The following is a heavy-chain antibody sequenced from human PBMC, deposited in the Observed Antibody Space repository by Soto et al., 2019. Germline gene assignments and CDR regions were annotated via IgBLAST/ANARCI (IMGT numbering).Heavy chain of an antibody. V-gene: IGHV4-38-2*01. Sequence: LSLTCAVSGYSISSGYYWGWIRQPPGKGLEWIASIYHSGSTYYNPSLKSRVTISVDTSKNQFSLKLSSVIAADTAVYYCARGAATVTPGWFDPWGQGTLVTVS. D-gene: IGHD4-17*01. J-gene: IGHJ5*02. CDR3: ARGAATVTPGWFDP. CDR2: IYHSGST. CDR1: GYSISSGYY.